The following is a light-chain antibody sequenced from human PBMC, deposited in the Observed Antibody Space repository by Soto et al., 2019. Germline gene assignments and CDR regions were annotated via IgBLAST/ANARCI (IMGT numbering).Light chain of an antibody. CDR2: AAP. J-gene: IGKJ3*01. V-gene: IGKV1-39*01. CDR1: QSISSY. CDR3: QQSYSTLFT. Sequence: DIQMTQSPSSLSASVGDRVTITCRASQSISSYLNWYQQKPGKAPKLLIYAAPSLQSGVPSRFSGSGSGTEFTLTISSLQPEDFATYYCQQSYSTLFTFGPGTKVDIK.